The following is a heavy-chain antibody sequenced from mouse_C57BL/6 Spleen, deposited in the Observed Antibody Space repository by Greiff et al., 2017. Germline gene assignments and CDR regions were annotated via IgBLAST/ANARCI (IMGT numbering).Heavy chain of an antibody. CDR1: GYTFTSYW. CDR2: IDPSDSYT. Sequence: QVQLQQPGAELVRPGTSVKLSCKASGYTFTSYWMHWVKQRPGQGLEWIGVIDPSDSYTNYNQKFKGKATLTVDTSSSTAYRQLSSLTSEDSAVYYCARSRTMVTTGAMDYWGQGTSVTVSS. CDR3: ARSRTMVTTGAMDY. D-gene: IGHD2-2*01. J-gene: IGHJ4*01. V-gene: IGHV1-59*01.